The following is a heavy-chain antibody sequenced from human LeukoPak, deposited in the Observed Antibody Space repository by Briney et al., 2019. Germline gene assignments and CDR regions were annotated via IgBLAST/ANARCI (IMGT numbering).Heavy chain of an antibody. CDR3: AKDAQRGFDYSNSLEY. J-gene: IGHJ4*02. CDR1: GFTYSHFG. Sequence: GSLRLSCAASGFTYSHFGMHWVRQAPGKGLEWVAVIWSDGSEKYYGDAVKGRFTISRDNSRNTLYLQMNNLRDDDTAVYFCAKDAQRGFDYSNSLEYWGQGTLVIVSS. V-gene: IGHV3-33*06. D-gene: IGHD4-11*01. CDR2: IWSDGSEK.